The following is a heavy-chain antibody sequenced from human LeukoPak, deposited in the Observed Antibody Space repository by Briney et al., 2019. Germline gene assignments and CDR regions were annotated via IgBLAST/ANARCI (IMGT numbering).Heavy chain of an antibody. CDR3: ARRCAGTSSYGNYYGMDV. D-gene: IGHD2-2*01. CDR2: IYPGNSDS. Sequence: GESLKISCKGSGYSFSTYWIAWVRRTPGKGLEWMGIIYPGNSDSRYSPSFQGQVTFSADKSISTAYLQWSSLKTSDTAIYYCARRCAGTSSYGNYYGMDVWGQGTTVTVSS. V-gene: IGHV5-51*01. J-gene: IGHJ6*02. CDR1: GYSFSTYW.